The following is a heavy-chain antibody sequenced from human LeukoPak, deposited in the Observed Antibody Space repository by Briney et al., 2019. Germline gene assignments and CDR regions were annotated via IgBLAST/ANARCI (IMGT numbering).Heavy chain of an antibody. J-gene: IGHJ5*02. V-gene: IGHV1-18*01. Sequence: ASVKVSRKASGYTFTSYGISWVRQAPGQGLEWMGWISAYNGNTNYAQKLQGRVTMTTDTSTSTAYMELRSLRSDDTAVYYCARDGYCSGGSCHSYNWFDPWGQGTLVTVSS. CDR3: ARDGYCSGGSCHSYNWFDP. D-gene: IGHD2-15*01. CDR1: GYTFTSYG. CDR2: ISAYNGNT.